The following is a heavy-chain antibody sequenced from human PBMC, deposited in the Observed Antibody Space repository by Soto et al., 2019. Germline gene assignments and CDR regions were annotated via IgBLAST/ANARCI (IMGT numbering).Heavy chain of an antibody. D-gene: IGHD2-2*03. J-gene: IGHJ4*02. CDR2: INAGNGNT. Sequence: AXVKVSCKASGYTFTSYAMHWVRQAPGQSLEWMGWINAGNGNTKYSQKFQGRVTITRDTSASTAYMELSSLRSEDTAVYYCARAIGCCSSTSCPMVPSDYWGQGTLVTVSS. CDR1: GYTFTSYA. V-gene: IGHV1-3*01. CDR3: ARAIGCCSSTSCPMVPSDY.